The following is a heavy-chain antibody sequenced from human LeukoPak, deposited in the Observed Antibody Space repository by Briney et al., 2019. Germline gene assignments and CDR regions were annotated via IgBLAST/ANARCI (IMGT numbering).Heavy chain of an antibody. CDR3: ARDLKVAAAGIGRNRNYYYYYGMDV. Sequence: GGSLRLSCAASGFTFSSYAMHWVRQAPGKGLEWVAVISYDGSNKYYADSVKGRFTISRDNSKNTLYLQMNSLRAEDTAVYYCARDLKVAAAGIGRNRNYYYYYGMDVWGQGTTVTVSS. CDR1: GFTFSSYA. J-gene: IGHJ6*02. D-gene: IGHD6-13*01. CDR2: ISYDGSNK. V-gene: IGHV3-30*04.